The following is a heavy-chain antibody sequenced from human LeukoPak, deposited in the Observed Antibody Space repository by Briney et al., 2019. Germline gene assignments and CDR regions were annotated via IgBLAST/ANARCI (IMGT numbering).Heavy chain of an antibody. Sequence: GGSLRLSCAASGFIFDNYAMNWARQAPGKGLEWVSSISSSNAFIYYADSVTGRFTISRDNPKNSLYLQMSSLRAEDTAVYYCAGAPMYGSSYFDYWGQGTLVTVSS. V-gene: IGHV3-21*01. J-gene: IGHJ4*02. CDR1: GFIFDNYA. D-gene: IGHD3-10*01. CDR3: AGAPMYGSSYFDY. CDR2: ISSSNAFI.